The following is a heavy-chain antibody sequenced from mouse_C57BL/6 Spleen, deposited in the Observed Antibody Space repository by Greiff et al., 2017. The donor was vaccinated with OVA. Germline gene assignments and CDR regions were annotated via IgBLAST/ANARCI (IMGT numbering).Heavy chain of an antibody. J-gene: IGHJ1*03. V-gene: IGHV1-26*01. Sequence: EVQLQQSGPELVKPGASVKISCKASGYTFTDYYMNWVKQSHGKSLEWIGDINPNNGGTSYNQKFKGKATLTVDKSSSTAYMELRSLTSEDSAVYYCARTGQTIYNGNYEWYFDVWGTGTTVTVSS. D-gene: IGHD2-1*01. CDR3: ARTGQTIYNGNYEWYFDV. CDR2: INPNNGGT. CDR1: GYTFTDYY.